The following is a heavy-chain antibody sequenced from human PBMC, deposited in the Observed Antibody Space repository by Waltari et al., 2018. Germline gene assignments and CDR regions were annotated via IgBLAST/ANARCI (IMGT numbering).Heavy chain of an antibody. CDR3: ARVYGSGTVDY. Sequence: VTLKVSGPVLVEPPETVTLTCTVAGHSLSNARMGVSWLRQPPGKALEWLAHIFSSDERSYSTALKSRHTISKETCKRQVVVTVTNMDPGDTGTYYGARVYGSGTVDYWGQGTLVTVSS. J-gene: IGHJ4*02. CDR1: GHSLSNARMG. D-gene: IGHD3-10*01. CDR2: IFSSDER. V-gene: IGHV2-26*01.